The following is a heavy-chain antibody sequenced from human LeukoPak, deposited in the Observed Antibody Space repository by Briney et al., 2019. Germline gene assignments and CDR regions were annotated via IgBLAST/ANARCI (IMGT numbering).Heavy chain of an antibody. CDR1: GGSISSYY. D-gene: IGHD3-10*01. CDR2: IYYGGST. J-gene: IGHJ4*02. CDR3: ARDPYGSGSYLDY. Sequence: TSETLSLTCTVSGGSISSYYWSWIRQPPGKGLEWIGYIYYGGSTNYNPSLKSRVTISVDTSKNQFSLKLSSVTAADTAVYYCARDPYGSGSYLDYWGQGTLVTVSS. V-gene: IGHV4-59*01.